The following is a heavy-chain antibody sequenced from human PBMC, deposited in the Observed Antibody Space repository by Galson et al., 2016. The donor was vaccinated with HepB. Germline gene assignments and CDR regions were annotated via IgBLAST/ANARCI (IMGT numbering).Heavy chain of an antibody. CDR1: GFTVSSTY. V-gene: IGHV3-53*01. Sequence: SLRLSCAASGFTVSSTYMSWVRQAPGKGLQWVSVIFTGGSTFYADSVKGRFTISRDKSKNTLYLQMNSLRAEDTAVYYCARTIHSYGYLDYFDCWGQGTLVTVSS. CDR3: ARTIHSYGYLDYFDC. CDR2: IFTGGST. D-gene: IGHD5-18*01. J-gene: IGHJ4*02.